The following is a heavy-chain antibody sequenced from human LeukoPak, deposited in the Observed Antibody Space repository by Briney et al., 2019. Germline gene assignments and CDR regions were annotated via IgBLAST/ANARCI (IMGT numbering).Heavy chain of an antibody. CDR3: ARSGFAHPDRIVATIANFYYYGMDV. D-gene: IGHD5-12*01. Sequence: PGGSLRLSCAASGFTFSSYAMSWVRQAPGKGLEWVSGISGSGGSTYYADSVKGRFTISRDNAKNSLYLQMNSLRAEDTAVYYCARSGFAHPDRIVATIANFYYYGMDVWGQGTTVTVSS. J-gene: IGHJ6*02. V-gene: IGHV3-23*01. CDR1: GFTFSSYA. CDR2: ISGSGGST.